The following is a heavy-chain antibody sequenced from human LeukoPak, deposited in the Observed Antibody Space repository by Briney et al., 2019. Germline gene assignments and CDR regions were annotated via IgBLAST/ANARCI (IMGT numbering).Heavy chain of an antibody. CDR1: GFTFSNFW. CDR2: IKQDGSEK. D-gene: IGHD5-24*01. J-gene: IGHJ4*02. Sequence: GGSLRLSCAASGFTFSNFWMSWVRQGPGKGLEWVANIKQDGSEKYYVDSVKGRFTISRDNAKNSLYLQMNSLRAEDTAVYYCTRGRDGYNRFGYWGQGTLVTVSS. CDR3: TRGRDGYNRFGY. V-gene: IGHV3-7*01.